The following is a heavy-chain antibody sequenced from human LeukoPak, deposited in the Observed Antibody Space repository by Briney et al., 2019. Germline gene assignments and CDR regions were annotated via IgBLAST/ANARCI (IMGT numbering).Heavy chain of an antibody. CDR3: ATVMVRGVIRYYFDY. CDR2: FDPEDGET. V-gene: IGHV1-24*01. J-gene: IGHJ4*02. CDR1: GYTLTELS. D-gene: IGHD3-10*01. Sequence: ASVKVSCKVSGYTLTELSMHWVRQAPGKGLEWMGGFDPEDGETIYAQKFQGRVTMTEDTSTDTAYMELSSLSSEDTAVYYCATVMVRGVIRYYFDYWGQGTLVTVSS.